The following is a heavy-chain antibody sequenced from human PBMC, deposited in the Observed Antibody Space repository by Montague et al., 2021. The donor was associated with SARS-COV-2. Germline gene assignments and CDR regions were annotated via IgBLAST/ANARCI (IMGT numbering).Heavy chain of an antibody. CDR3: AREVPASCPGTWDY. CDR2: ITCDGSNK. D-gene: IGHD1-1*01. Sequence: SLRLSCAASGFSFSSYGMHWVRQAPGKGLEWVSAITCDGSNKYYADSVKGRFTISRDNSKNTLYLQMNSLRAEDTAVYYCAREVPASCPGTWDYWGQGTLVTVSS. CDR1: GFSFSSYG. J-gene: IGHJ4*02. V-gene: IGHV3-30*03.